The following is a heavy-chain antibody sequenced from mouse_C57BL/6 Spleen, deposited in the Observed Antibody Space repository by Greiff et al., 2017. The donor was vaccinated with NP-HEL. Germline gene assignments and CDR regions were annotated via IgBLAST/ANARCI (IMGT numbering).Heavy chain of an antibody. CDR1: GYSITSGYY. CDR3: ARGAGSSYVGFDY. J-gene: IGHJ2*01. V-gene: IGHV3-6*01. Sequence: EVKLQESGPGLVKPSQSLSLTCSVTGYSITSGYYWNWIRQFPGNKLEWMGYISYDGSNNYNPSLKNRISITRDTSKNQFFLKLNSVTTEDTATYYCARGAGSSYVGFDYWGQGTTLTVSS. CDR2: ISYDGSN. D-gene: IGHD1-1*01.